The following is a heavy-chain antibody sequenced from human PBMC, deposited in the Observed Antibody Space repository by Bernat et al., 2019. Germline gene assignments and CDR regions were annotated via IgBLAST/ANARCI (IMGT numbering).Heavy chain of an antibody. CDR1: GFTFSSYA. CDR3: AKERGDCCAFDI. CDR2: ISYDGSNK. J-gene: IGHJ3*02. Sequence: QVQLVESGGGVVQPGRSLRLSCAASGFTFSSYAMHWVRQAPGKGLEWVAVISYDGSNKYYADSVKGRFTISRDNSKNTLYLQMNSLRAEDTAVYYCAKERGDCCAFDIWGQGTMVTVSS. D-gene: IGHD2-21*02. V-gene: IGHV3-30-3*01.